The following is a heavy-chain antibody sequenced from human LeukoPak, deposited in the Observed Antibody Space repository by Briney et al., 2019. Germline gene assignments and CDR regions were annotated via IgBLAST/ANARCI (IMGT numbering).Heavy chain of an antibody. J-gene: IGHJ4*02. V-gene: IGHV3-30-3*01. Sequence: GRSLGLSCAASGFTFSSYAMHWVRQAPGKGLEWVAVISYDGSNKYYADSVKGRFTISRDNSKNTLYLQMNSLRAEDTAVYYCAKDPMVYATGYFDYWGQGTLVTVSS. D-gene: IGHD2-8*01. CDR3: AKDPMVYATGYFDY. CDR2: ISYDGSNK. CDR1: GFTFSSYA.